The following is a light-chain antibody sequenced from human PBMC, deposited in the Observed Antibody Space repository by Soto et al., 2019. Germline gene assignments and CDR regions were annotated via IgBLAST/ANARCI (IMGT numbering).Light chain of an antibody. CDR3: QQSYSTPPWT. CDR2: AAS. V-gene: IGKV1-39*01. Sequence: DSQLPQYPSSLSASVGDRVTITCRASQSIVTYLNWYLQKPGKAPKLLIYAASNLQSGVPSRFSGSGSGTDFTLTISSLQPEDFATYFCQQSYSTPPWTFGQGTKVDIK. CDR1: QSIVTY. J-gene: IGKJ1*01.